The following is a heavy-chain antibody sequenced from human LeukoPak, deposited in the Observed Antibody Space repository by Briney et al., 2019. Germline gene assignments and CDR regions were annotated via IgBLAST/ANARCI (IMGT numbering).Heavy chain of an antibody. CDR1: GFPFSSCA. D-gene: IGHD3-10*01. V-gene: IGHV3-23*01. Sequence: AGGSLRLSCAASGFPFSSCAMSWVRQAPGKGLEWVSAISGSGYGTYYADSVKGRFTISRDNSKNTLFLQMNSLRAEDTAVYYCAKDLLNYYGSGSYYNPTPFDYWGQGTLVTVSS. CDR2: ISGSGYGT. CDR3: AKDLLNYYGSGSYYNPTPFDY. J-gene: IGHJ4*02.